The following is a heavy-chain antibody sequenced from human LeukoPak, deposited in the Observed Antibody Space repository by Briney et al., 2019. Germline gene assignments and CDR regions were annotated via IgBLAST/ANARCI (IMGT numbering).Heavy chain of an antibody. CDR3: GRGHWGIDY. J-gene: IGHJ4*02. Sequence: PGGSLRLSCAASGFTFSDHYMSWIRQVPGKGLEWVAYISGSGNSIDYADSVKGRFTISRDNAKNSVYLQMNSLRAEDTAVFYCGRGHWGIDYWGQGTLVTVSS. V-gene: IGHV3-11*01. D-gene: IGHD3-16*01. CDR2: ISGSGNSI. CDR1: GFTFSDHY.